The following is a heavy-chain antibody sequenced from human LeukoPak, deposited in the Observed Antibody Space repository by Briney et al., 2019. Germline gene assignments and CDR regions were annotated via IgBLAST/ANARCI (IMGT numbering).Heavy chain of an antibody. J-gene: IGHJ4*02. Sequence: ASVKVSCKASGYTFTSFAINWVRQAPGQGLEWMGWINPNSGGTNYAQKFQGRVTMTRDTSISTAYMELSRLRSDDTAVYYCAREKFSYYDSSGYTVGGPDYWGQGTLVTVSS. V-gene: IGHV1-2*02. CDR1: GYTFTSFA. CDR2: INPNSGGT. CDR3: AREKFSYYDSSGYTVGGPDY. D-gene: IGHD3-22*01.